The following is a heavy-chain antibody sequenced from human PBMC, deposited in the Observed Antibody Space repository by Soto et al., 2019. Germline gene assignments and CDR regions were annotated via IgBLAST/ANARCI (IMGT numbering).Heavy chain of an antibody. J-gene: IGHJ4*02. CDR2: VNPILSMS. D-gene: IGHD3-10*01. CDR1: GDTFNFYS. CDR3: ATSYGSGYRAFDF. V-gene: IGHV1-69*04. Sequence: QVQLVQSGAEVKRPGSSVKVSCKASGDTFNFYSINWVRQAPGLGPEWMGRVNPILSMSNYAQRFQGRVTMTADKSTSTAYMELSGLRSEDTAIYYCATSYGSGYRAFDFWGQGALVTVSS.